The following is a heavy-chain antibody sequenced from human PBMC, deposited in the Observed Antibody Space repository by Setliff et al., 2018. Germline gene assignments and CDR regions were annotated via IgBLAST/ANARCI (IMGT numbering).Heavy chain of an antibody. Sequence: ASVKVSCKASGYTFSSYAMGWMRQAPGQRLEWMGWINTNTGNPSYAQDFTGRLVFSLDTSVSTAYLQISSLKAEDSAVYYCARASRFGTIKYRGDYYMDVWGKGTTVTVS. J-gene: IGHJ6*03. D-gene: IGHD3-10*01. CDR3: ARASRFGTIKYRGDYYMDV. CDR2: INTNTGNP. V-gene: IGHV7-4-1*02. CDR1: GYTFSSYA.